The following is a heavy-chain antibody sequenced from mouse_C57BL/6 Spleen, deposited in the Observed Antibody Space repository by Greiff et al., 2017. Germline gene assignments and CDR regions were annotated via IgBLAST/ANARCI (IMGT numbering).Heavy chain of an antibody. V-gene: IGHV1-82*01. CDR2: INPSNGGT. Sequence: QVQLKESGPELVKPGASVKISCKASGYAFSSSWMNWVKQRPGKGLEWIGNINPSNGGTNYNEKFKSKATLTVDKSSSTAYMQLSSLTSEDSAVYYCARYGYYDLYWYFDVWGTGTTVTVSS. D-gene: IGHD2-3*01. CDR3: ARYGYYDLYWYFDV. CDR1: GYAFSSSW. J-gene: IGHJ1*03.